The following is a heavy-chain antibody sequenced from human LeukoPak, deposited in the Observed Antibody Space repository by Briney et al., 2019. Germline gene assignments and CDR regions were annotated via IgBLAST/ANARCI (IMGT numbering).Heavy chain of an antibody. D-gene: IGHD6-25*01. V-gene: IGHV1-46*01. Sequence: ASVKVSCKASGYTFTTYYMHWMRQAPGQGPEWMGIINPRGGSTDYSQKFQGRITMTSDTSTSTVYMELSSLRSDDTAVYFCARVGSAAATADYWGQGTLVTVSS. CDR2: INPRGGST. J-gene: IGHJ4*02. CDR3: ARVGSAAATADY. CDR1: GYTFTTYY.